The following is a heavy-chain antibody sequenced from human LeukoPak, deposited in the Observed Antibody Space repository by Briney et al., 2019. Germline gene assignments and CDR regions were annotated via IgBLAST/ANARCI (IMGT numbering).Heavy chain of an antibody. V-gene: IGHV4-4*02. CDR3: TRNGDYCLDC. D-gene: IGHD2-21*01. CDR2: IDQSGST. Sequence: SETLSLTCAVSGGSISRGHWWSWVRQPPGKGLEWIGEIDQSGSTNYNPSLKSRVTISVDNSKNQFSLKLTSVTAADTAMYYCTRNGDYCLDCWGQGTLVTVSS. J-gene: IGHJ4*02. CDR1: GGSISRGHW.